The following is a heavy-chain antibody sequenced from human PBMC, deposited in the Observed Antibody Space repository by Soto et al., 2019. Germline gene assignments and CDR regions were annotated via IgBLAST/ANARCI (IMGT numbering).Heavy chain of an antibody. Sequence: GGSLRLSCSGSGFTFSHHSLYWVRQPPGKGLQCVSSISGSGGNIYYAESVKGRFTISRDNSKNTLYLQMASLSSEDSAVYYCVKVSGYCTGGSCFSYFDYWGQGTPVTVSS. D-gene: IGHD2-15*01. CDR2: ISGSGGNI. CDR3: VKVSGYCTGGSCFSYFDY. V-gene: IGHV3-64D*06. CDR1: GFTFSHHS. J-gene: IGHJ4*02.